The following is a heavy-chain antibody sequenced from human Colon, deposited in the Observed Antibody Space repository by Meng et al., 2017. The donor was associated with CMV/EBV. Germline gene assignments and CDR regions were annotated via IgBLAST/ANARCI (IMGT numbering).Heavy chain of an antibody. J-gene: IGHJ5*01. V-gene: IGHV4-34*01. CDR1: GGSFSGYH. D-gene: IGHD2-21*01. CDR2: VNGGGSS. CDR3: ARGMVVIAPWFDA. Sequence: DGGSFSGYHWHWFRQTPQRGLEWIGHVNGGGSSDSNPSLKSRVTISLDTSKNQFSLRLTSVTVADTGVYYCARGMVVIAPWFDAWGHGTLVTVSS.